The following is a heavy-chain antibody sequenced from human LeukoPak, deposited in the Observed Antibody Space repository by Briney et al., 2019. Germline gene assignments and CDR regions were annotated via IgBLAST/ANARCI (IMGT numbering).Heavy chain of an antibody. CDR1: GGSISSYY. Sequence: RPSETLSLTCTVSGGSISSYYWSWIRQPPGKGLEWIGYIYYSGSTNYNPSLKSRVTISVDTSKNQFSLKLSSVTAADTAVYYCARECGGDCGVLTTGMGYNWFDPWGQGTLVTVSS. V-gene: IGHV4-59*01. CDR3: ARECGGDCGVLTTGMGYNWFDP. CDR2: IYYSGST. D-gene: IGHD2-21*02. J-gene: IGHJ5*02.